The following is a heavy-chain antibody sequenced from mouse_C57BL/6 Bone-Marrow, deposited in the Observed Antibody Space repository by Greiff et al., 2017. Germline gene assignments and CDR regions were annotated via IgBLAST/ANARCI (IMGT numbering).Heavy chain of an antibody. Sequence: QVQLKESGAELVKPGASVKLSCKASGYTFTEYTIHWVKQRSGQGLEWIGWFYPGSGSIKYNEKFKDKATLTADKSSSPVYMEISRLTSEDSAVYFCARHGPHDYEFYAMDYWGQGTSVTVSS. V-gene: IGHV1-62-2*01. CDR2: FYPGSGSI. CDR1: GYTFTEYT. CDR3: ARHGPHDYEFYAMDY. J-gene: IGHJ4*01. D-gene: IGHD2-4*01.